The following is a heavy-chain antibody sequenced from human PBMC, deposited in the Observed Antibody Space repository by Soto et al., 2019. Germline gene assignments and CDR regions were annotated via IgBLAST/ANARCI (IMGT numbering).Heavy chain of an antibody. V-gene: IGHV5-51*01. CDR2: IYPGDSDT. CDR3: ARRYSSSCFDP. J-gene: IGHJ5*02. D-gene: IGHD6-13*01. Sequence: GESLKISCKGSGYTFTTYWIAWVRQMPGKGLEWMGIIYPGDSDTRYSPSFQGQVTISADKSISTAYLQWSSLKASDTAMYYCARRYSSSCFDPWGQGTLVTVSS. CDR1: GYTFTTYW.